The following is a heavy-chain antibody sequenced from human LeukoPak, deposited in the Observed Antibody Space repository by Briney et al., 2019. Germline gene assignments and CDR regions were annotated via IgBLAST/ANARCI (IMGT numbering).Heavy chain of an antibody. CDR1: GYTFTSYA. CDR2: INAGNGNT. Sequence: GASVKVSCKASGYTFTSYAMHWVRQAPGQRLEWMGWINAGNGNTKYSQKFQGRVTTTRDTSASTAYMELSSLRSEDTAVYYCARGFIAVAADGDYWGQGTLVTVSS. D-gene: IGHD6-19*01. CDR3: ARGFIAVAADGDY. V-gene: IGHV1-3*01. J-gene: IGHJ4*02.